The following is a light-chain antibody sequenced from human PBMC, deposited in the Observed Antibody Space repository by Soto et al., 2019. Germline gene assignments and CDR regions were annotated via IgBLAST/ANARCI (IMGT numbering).Light chain of an antibody. V-gene: IGKV1-33*01. CDR1: QDISNY. J-gene: IGKJ4*01. CDR3: QQYDNLPT. Sequence: DIQMTQSPSSLSASVGDRVTITCQASQDISNYLNWYQQKPGKAPKLLIYDASNLETGVPSRFSGSGSGTDFTFTSSSLQPEDIATYYWQQYDNLPTFGGGTKVEIK. CDR2: DAS.